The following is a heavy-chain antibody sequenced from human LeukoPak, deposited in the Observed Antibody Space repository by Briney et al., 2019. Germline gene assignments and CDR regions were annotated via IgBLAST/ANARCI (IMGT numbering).Heavy chain of an antibody. Sequence: SETLSLTCAVYGGSFSGYYWSWIRQPPGKGLEWIGEINHSGSTNYNPSLKSRVTISVDTSKNQSSLKLSSVTAADTAVYYCARARVVVTPPPYYYYMDVWGKGTTVTVSS. CDR2: INHSGST. V-gene: IGHV4-34*01. CDR3: ARARVVVTPPPYYYYMDV. CDR1: GGSFSGYY. J-gene: IGHJ6*03. D-gene: IGHD2-21*02.